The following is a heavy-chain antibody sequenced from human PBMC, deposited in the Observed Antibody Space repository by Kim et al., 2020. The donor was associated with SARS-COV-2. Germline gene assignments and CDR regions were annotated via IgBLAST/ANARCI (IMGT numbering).Heavy chain of an antibody. J-gene: IGHJ4*02. V-gene: IGHV3-30-3*01. D-gene: IGHD2-21*02. CDR2: ISYDGSNK. Sequence: GGSLRLSCAASGFTFSSYAMHWVRQAPGKGLEWVAVISYDGSNKYYADSVKGRFTISRDNSKNTLYLQMNSLRAEDTAVYYCAREPGGDLDYWGQGTLVTVSS. CDR3: AREPGGDLDY. CDR1: GFTFSSYA.